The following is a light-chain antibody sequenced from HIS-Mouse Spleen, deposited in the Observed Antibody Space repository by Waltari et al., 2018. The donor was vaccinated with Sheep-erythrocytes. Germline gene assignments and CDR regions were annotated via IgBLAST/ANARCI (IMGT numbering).Light chain of an antibody. Sequence: QSALTQPASVSGSPGQSITISCTGTSSDVGSYNLVSWYQQHPAKAPTVVFYEGSNRPSGVFNGLSGSKSGNTASLTISGLQAEDEADYYCCSYAGSSTFDVVFGGGTKLTVL. CDR2: EGS. CDR3: CSYAGSSTFDVV. V-gene: IGLV2-23*03. J-gene: IGLJ2*01. CDR1: SSDVGSYNL.